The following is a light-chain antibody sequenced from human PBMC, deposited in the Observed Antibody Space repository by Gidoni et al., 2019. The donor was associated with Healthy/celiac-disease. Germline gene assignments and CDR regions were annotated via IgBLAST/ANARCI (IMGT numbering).Light chain of an antibody. CDR1: QSVSSSY. CDR2: GAS. CDR3: QQYGSSPRT. V-gene: IGKV3-20*01. J-gene: IGKJ1*01. Sequence: DIVLTQSQGTLSLSPGERATLSCRASQSVSSSYLAWYHQKPGQAPRLLIYGASSRANGITDRFSGSWSGTDFTLTISRLESEDFAVYYCQQYGSSPRTFGQGTKVEIK.